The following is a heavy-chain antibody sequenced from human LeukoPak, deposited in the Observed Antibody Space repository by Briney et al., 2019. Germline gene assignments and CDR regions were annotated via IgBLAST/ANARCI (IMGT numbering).Heavy chain of an antibody. Sequence: ASQTLSLTCTVSGGSISSGSYYWRWIRQPAGKGLEWIGRIYTSGSTNYNPSLQSRHTISEYPSNNQFSLKLSSGTAADTAVYYCARGRARGIAAACNWFDRWGQGTLVTVSS. CDR1: GGSISSGSYY. CDR2: IYTSGST. J-gene: IGHJ5*02. CDR3: ARGRARGIAAACNWFDR. D-gene: IGHD6-13*01. V-gene: IGHV4-61*02.